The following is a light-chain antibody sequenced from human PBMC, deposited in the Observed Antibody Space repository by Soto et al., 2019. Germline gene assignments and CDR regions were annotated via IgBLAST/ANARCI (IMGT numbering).Light chain of an antibody. J-gene: IGLJ1*01. V-gene: IGLV2-14*01. CDR2: DVT. CDR1: SSDVGGHNA. CDR3: QSYDDSLSVYV. Sequence: QSVLTQPASVSGSPGQSITISCTGTSSDVGGHNAVSWYRQDPGKAPKLVIYDVTNRPSGVSNRFSGSKSGNTASLTISGLQTEDEADYYCQSYDDSLSVYVFGTGTKVTVL.